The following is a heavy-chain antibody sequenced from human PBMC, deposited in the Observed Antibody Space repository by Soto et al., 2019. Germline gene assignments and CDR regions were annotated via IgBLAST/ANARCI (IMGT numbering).Heavy chain of an antibody. V-gene: IGHV4-59*01. CDR2: IYYSGST. CDR3: ARRVTMVRGVIMIDAFDI. Sequence: LTWIRQPPGKGLEWIGYIYYSGSTNYNPSLKSRVTISVDTSKNQFSLKLSSVTAADTAVYYCARRVTMVRGVIMIDAFDIWGQGTMVTVSS. J-gene: IGHJ3*02. D-gene: IGHD3-10*01.